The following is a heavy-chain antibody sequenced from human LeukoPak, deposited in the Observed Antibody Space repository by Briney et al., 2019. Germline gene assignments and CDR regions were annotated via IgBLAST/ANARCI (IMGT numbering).Heavy chain of an antibody. Sequence: GGSLRLSCAASGFTFSSYGMHWVRQAPGKGLEWVAFIRYDGSNKYYADSVKGRFTISRDNSKNTLYLQMNSLRAEDTAVYYCAKDPVTMIGYYFDYWGQGTLVTVSS. D-gene: IGHD3-22*01. CDR2: IRYDGSNK. V-gene: IGHV3-30*02. CDR1: GFTFSSYG. CDR3: AKDPVTMIGYYFDY. J-gene: IGHJ4*02.